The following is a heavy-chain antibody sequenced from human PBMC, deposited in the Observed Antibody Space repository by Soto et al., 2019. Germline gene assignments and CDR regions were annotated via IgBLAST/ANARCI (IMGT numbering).Heavy chain of an antibody. J-gene: IGHJ1*01. Sequence: PGVSLRLSCAASGFTFSSYAMSWVRQAPGKGLEWVSAISGSGGSTYYADSVKGRFTISRDNSKNTLYLQMNSLRAEDTAVYYCAKDLGYYDSSGYHPEYFQHWGQGTLVTVSS. V-gene: IGHV3-23*01. CDR2: ISGSGGST. CDR1: GFTFSSYA. CDR3: AKDLGYYDSSGYHPEYFQH. D-gene: IGHD3-22*01.